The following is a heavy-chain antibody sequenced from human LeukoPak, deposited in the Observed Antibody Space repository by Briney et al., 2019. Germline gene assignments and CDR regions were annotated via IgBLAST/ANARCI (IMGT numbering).Heavy chain of an antibody. Sequence: SETLSLTCSVSGDSVSRSDSYWDWIRRPPGKGLEWIGTIYHSGRTYYSPSLKSRVTMSVDPSNNQFSLNLRSVTAADTAVYYCARRRYYDGSGYLEWGQGTLLSVSS. CDR3: ARRRYYDGSGYLE. D-gene: IGHD3-22*01. J-gene: IGHJ1*01. V-gene: IGHV4-39*01. CDR1: GDSVSRSDSY. CDR2: IYHSGRT.